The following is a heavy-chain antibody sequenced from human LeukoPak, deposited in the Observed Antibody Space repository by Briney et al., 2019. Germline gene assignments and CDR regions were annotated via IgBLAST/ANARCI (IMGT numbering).Heavy chain of an antibody. Sequence: GGSLRLSCAASGFTFKDYAMHWVRQAPGKGLEWVAVISYDGSNKYHADSAKGRFTISRDNSKNTLYLQMNSLRAEDTAVFYCARDLLHEISTGYSLGGMDVWGQGTTVTVSS. CDR2: ISYDGSNK. CDR1: GFTFKDYA. D-gene: IGHD3-9*01. J-gene: IGHJ6*02. V-gene: IGHV3-30-3*01. CDR3: ARDLLHEISTGYSLGGMDV.